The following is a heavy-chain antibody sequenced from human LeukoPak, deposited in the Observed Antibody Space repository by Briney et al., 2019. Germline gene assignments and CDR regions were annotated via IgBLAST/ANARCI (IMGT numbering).Heavy chain of an antibody. CDR2: IYYSGST. D-gene: IGHD6-19*01. CDR3: ARHGPPLSSGHSSGCDY. Sequence: SETLSLTCTVSGDSISSYYWSWIRQPPGKGLEWIAYIYYSGSTNYNPSLKSRVTISVDTSKNQFSLKLSSVTAADTAVYYCARHGPPLSSGHSSGCDYXGQXXXXXVXS. V-gene: IGHV4-59*08. J-gene: IGHJ4*02. CDR1: GDSISSYY.